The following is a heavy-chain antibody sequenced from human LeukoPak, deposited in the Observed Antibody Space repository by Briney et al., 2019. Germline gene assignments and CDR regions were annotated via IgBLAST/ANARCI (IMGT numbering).Heavy chain of an antibody. D-gene: IGHD1-26*01. J-gene: IGHJ4*02. Sequence: GASVKVSCKASGGTFSSYAISWVRQAPGQGLEWMGRIIPILGIANYAQKFQGRVTITADKSTSTAYMELSSLRSEDTAVYYCARDSGSSLFDYWGQGTLVTVSS. CDR1: GGTFSSYA. CDR3: ARDSGSSLFDY. V-gene: IGHV1-69*04. CDR2: IIPILGIA.